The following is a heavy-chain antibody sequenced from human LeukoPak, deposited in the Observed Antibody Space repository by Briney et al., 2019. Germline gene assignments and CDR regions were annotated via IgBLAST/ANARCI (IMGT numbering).Heavy chain of an antibody. V-gene: IGHV4-38-2*02. CDR2: IYHNGNT. Sequence: SETLSLTCTVSTYSISSGYYWGWIRPPPGKGLEWIGNIYHNGNTYYNPSLKSRVTISVDTSKKQFPLKLRTATAADTAVYYCARHRSVRYRPISSGWYWWDAFDIWGQGTMVTVSS. J-gene: IGHJ3*02. CDR3: ARHRSVRYRPISSGWYWWDAFDI. D-gene: IGHD6-19*01. CDR1: TYSISSGYY.